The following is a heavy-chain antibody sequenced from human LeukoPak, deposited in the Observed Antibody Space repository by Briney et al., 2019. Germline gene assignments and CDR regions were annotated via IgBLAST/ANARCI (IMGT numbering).Heavy chain of an antibody. CDR1: GFTFSSYG. D-gene: IGHD1-26*01. J-gene: IGHJ4*02. Sequence: GGSLRLSCAVSGFTFSSYGMHWVRQAPGKGLEWVAVIWYDGSNKYYADSVKGRFTISRDNSKNTLYLQMNSLRAEDTAVYYCARASGSYHYFDYWGQGTLVTVSS. CDR3: ARASGSYHYFDY. V-gene: IGHV3-33*01. CDR2: IWYDGSNK.